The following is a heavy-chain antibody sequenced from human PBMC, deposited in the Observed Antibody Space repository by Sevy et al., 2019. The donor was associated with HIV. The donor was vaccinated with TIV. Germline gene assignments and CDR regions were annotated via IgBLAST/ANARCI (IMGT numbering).Heavy chain of an antibody. CDR3: AKELELRVRYGMDV. CDR2: ISWNSGSL. D-gene: IGHD1-7*01. CDR1: GFTFDDYA. J-gene: IGHJ6*02. V-gene: IGHV3-9*01. Sequence: GGSLRLSCAASGFTFDDYAMHWVRQAPGKGLEWVSGISWNSGSLGYADSVKGRFTISRDNAKNSLYLQMNSLRAEDTALYYCAKELELRVRYGMDVWGQGTTVTVSS.